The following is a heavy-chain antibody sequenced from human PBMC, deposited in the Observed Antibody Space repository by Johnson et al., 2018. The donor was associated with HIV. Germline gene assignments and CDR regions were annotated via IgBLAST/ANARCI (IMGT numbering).Heavy chain of an antibody. D-gene: IGHD3-22*01. CDR3: ARSDYDSSGYYAFDI. V-gene: IGHV3-30-3*01. CDR2: ISYDGSNI. Sequence: VQLVESGGGVVQPGRSLRLSCAASGFTLSDSALHWVRQAPGTGLEWVAVISYDGSNILYADSVKGRFTISRDNSKNTLYLQMNSLRAGDTAVYYCARSDYDSSGYYAFDIWGQGTMVTVSS. J-gene: IGHJ3*02. CDR1: GFTLSDSA.